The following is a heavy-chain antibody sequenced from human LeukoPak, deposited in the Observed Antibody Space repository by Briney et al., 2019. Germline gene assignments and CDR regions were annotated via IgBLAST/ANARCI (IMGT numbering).Heavy chain of an antibody. CDR2: IHRSGSP. V-gene: IGHV4-4*02. Sequence: SETLSLTCTVSLDSTTSNFWSWVRQPSGKGLEWIGEIHRSGSPNYNPSLQSRVTISIDRSRNQIALELSSVTAADTAVYYCAREILGGFNPGAYWGQGTLVTVSS. J-gene: IGHJ4*02. D-gene: IGHD1-14*01. CDR3: AREILGGFNPGAY. CDR1: LDSTTSNF.